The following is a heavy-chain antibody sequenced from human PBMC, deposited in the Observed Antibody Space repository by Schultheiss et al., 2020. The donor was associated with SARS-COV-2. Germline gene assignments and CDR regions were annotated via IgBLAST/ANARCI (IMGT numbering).Heavy chain of an antibody. Sequence: GESLKISCAASGFTFSSYGMHWVRQAPGKGLEWVAVIWYDGSNKYYADSVKGQFTISRDNSKNTLYLQMNSLRAEDTAVYYCARGGITMVRGVRTMYYFDYWGQGTLVTVSS. CDR1: GFTFSSYG. J-gene: IGHJ4*02. CDR3: ARGGITMVRGVRTMYYFDY. CDR2: IWYDGSNK. D-gene: IGHD3-10*01. V-gene: IGHV3-33*01.